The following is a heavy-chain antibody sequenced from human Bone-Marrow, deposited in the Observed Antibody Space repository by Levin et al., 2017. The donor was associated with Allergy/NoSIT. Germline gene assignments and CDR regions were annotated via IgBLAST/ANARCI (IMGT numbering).Heavy chain of an antibody. CDR2: IYSRGST. CDR1: GFTVSNNY. J-gene: IGHJ4*02. V-gene: IGHV3-66*02. Sequence: ETLSLTCAAFGFTVSNNYMTWVHQAPGKGLEWVSVIYSRGSTYYADSVKGRFTISRDNSKNTLYLQMNDLRPADTALYYCATSPTEGYWGQGTLVTVSS. CDR3: ATSPTEGY.